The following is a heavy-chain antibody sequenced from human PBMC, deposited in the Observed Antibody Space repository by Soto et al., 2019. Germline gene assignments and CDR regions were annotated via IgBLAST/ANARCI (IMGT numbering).Heavy chain of an antibody. CDR3: ARDQGLPLWFGEGRWFDP. J-gene: IGHJ5*02. CDR1: GGSISSGGYY. D-gene: IGHD3-10*01. Sequence: QVQLQESGPGLVKPSQTLSLTCTVSGGSISSGGYYWCWIRQHPGKGLEWIGYIYYSGSTYYNPSLKSRVTISVDTSKNQFSLKLSSVTAADTAVYYCARDQGLPLWFGEGRWFDPWGQGTLVTVSS. V-gene: IGHV4-31*03. CDR2: IYYSGST.